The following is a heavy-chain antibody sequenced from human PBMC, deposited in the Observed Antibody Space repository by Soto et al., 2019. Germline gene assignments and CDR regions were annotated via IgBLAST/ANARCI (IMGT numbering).Heavy chain of an antibody. D-gene: IGHD5-12*01. Sequence: QVQLVQSGAEVKKPGASVKLSCKASGYTFITSYYTHWVRQAAGQGLECIGLINPTGTTTKYSEGMQGIPTMTRHTHTSTDYRDSGVMTSAGSAVYFGARDTGYEHDACDIWGQGPMVAVSS. CDR2: INPTGTTT. CDR1: GYTFITSYY. J-gene: IGHJ3*02. V-gene: IGHV1-46*04. CDR3: ARDTGYEHDACDI.